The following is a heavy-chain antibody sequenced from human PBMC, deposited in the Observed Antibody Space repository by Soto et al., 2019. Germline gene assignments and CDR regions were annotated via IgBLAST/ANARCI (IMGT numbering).Heavy chain of an antibody. D-gene: IGHD3-22*01. V-gene: IGHV4-59*01. CDR1: GGSISSYY. Sequence: SETLSLTCTVSGGSISSYYWSWIRQPPGKGLEWIGYIYYSGSTNYNPSLKSRVTISVDTSKNQFSLKLSSVTAADTAVYYCAGGYRDGYTFDHWGQGTLVTVSS. CDR2: IYYSGST. J-gene: IGHJ4*02. CDR3: AGGYRDGYTFDH.